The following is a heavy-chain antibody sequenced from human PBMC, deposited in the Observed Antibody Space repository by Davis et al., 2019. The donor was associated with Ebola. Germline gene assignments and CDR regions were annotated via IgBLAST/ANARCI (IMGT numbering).Heavy chain of an antibody. CDR1: GFTFSSYA. CDR3: AKDVIAARPYYFDY. CDR2: ISGSGGST. J-gene: IGHJ4*02. V-gene: IGHV3-23*01. Sequence: GESLKISCAASGFTFSSYAMSWVRQAPGKGLEWVSAISGSGGSTYYADSVKGRFTISRDNSKNTLYLQMNSLRAEDTAVYYCAKDVIAARPYYFDYWGQGTLVTVSS. D-gene: IGHD6-6*01.